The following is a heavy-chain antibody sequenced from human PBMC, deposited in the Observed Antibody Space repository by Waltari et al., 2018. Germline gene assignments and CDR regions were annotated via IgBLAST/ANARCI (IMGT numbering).Heavy chain of an antibody. CDR3: AIGGVETSWYWRY. J-gene: IGHJ4*02. CDR1: GLPFSSSW. V-gene: IGHV3-7*01. CDR2: IKTDGSET. D-gene: IGHD6-13*01. Sequence: EVQVVESGGGLVQPGRYRRLFCAASGLPFSSSWMTWVRQAPGKGLEWVANIKTDGSETYYVDSVKGRFTISRDNTKNSLYLQMSSLRAEDTAVYYCAIGGVETSWYWRYWGQGTLVTVSS.